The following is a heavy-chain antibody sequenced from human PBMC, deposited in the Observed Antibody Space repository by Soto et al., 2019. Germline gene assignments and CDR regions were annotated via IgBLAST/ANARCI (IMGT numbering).Heavy chain of an antibody. Sequence: GGSLRLSCAASGFTFSSYSMNWVRQAPGKGLEWVSYISSSSSTIYYADSVKGRFTISRDNAKNSLYLQMNSLRDEDTAVYYCARDRYYYDSSAPWFIFDYWGQGTLVTVSS. V-gene: IGHV3-48*02. D-gene: IGHD3-22*01. CDR1: GFTFSSYS. CDR2: ISSSSSTI. CDR3: ARDRYYYDSSAPWFIFDY. J-gene: IGHJ4*02.